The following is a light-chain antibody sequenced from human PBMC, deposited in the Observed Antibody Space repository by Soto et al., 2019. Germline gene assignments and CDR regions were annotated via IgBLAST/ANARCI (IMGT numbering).Light chain of an antibody. CDR2: GAS. V-gene: IGKV3-20*01. CDR3: QQYEIAPKT. Sequence: EIVLTQSPGTLSLSPGERATLSCRASQSLVSNHLAWYQQKPGQAPRLLIYGASSRATGIPERFSGSGSGTDFTLSISRVEPEDFAVYYCQQYEIAPKTFGQGTKVEIK. J-gene: IGKJ1*01. CDR1: QSLVSNH.